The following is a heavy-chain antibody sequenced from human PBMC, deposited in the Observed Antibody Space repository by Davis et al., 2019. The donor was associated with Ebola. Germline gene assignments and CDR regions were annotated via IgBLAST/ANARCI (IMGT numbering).Heavy chain of an antibody. Sequence: ASVKVSCKASGYTFTSYAMHWVRQAPGQRLEWMGWINTGNGNTKYSQKFQGRVTITRDTSASTAYMELSSLRSEDTAVYYCARGGRYYDILTTPGWFDPWGQGTLVTVSS. CDR3: ARGGRYYDILTTPGWFDP. V-gene: IGHV1-3*04. D-gene: IGHD3-9*01. CDR1: GYTFTSYA. CDR2: INTGNGNT. J-gene: IGHJ5*02.